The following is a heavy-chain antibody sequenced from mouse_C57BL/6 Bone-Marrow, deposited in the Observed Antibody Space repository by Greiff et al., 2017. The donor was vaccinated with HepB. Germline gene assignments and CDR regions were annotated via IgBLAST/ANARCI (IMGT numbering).Heavy chain of an antibody. D-gene: IGHD1-1*01. CDR2: IYPGSGNT. CDR1: GYTFTDYY. Sequence: QVHVKQSGAELVRPGASVKLSCKASGYTFTDYYINWVKQRPGQGLEWIARIYPGSGNTYYNEKFKGKATLTAEKSSSTAYMQLSSLTSEDSAVYFCARSGYYGSSSFFDYWGQGTTLTVSS. J-gene: IGHJ2*01. V-gene: IGHV1-76*01. CDR3: ARSGYYGSSSFFDY.